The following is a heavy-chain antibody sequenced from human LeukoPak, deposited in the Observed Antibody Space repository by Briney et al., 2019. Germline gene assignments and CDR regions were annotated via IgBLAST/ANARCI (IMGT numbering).Heavy chain of an antibody. D-gene: IGHD6-13*01. CDR2: IDLDDSDT. CDR1: AYSFTSYW. V-gene: IGHV5-51*01. CDR3: ARGGSSWYTYFDF. J-gene: IGHJ4*02. Sequence: GEPLKISCKGPAYSFTSYWIGWVRQMPGKGLEWMGIIDLDDSDTRYSPSFQGQVTISADKSISTAYLQWSSLKASDTAMYYCARGGSSWYTYFDFWGQGTLVTVSS.